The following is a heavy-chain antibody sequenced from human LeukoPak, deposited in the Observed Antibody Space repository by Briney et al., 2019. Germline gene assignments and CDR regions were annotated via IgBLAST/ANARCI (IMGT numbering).Heavy chain of an antibody. J-gene: IGHJ4*02. V-gene: IGHV4-59*01. CDR2: IHYSGST. D-gene: IGHD1-14*01. CDR3: ARGRTYLDYFDY. CDR1: RDSIRSYY. Sequence: SETLSLTCTVSRDSIRSYYWSWIRQPPGKGLEWIGNIHYSGSTKYNPSLKSRVTISVDTSRTQSSLELTSATAADTAVYYCARGRTYLDYFDYWGQGTVVTVSS.